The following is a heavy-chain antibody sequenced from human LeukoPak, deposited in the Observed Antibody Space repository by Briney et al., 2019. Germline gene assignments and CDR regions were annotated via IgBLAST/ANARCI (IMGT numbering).Heavy chain of an antibody. J-gene: IGHJ4*02. CDR2: IYSGGNT. Sequence: SETLSLTCTVSGGSISSSSYYWGWIRQPPGTGLEWIGSIYSGGNTYYNPSLKSRVTISVDASKNQCSLRLSSVTAADTAVYYCASSAGGRREKLVNFDYWGQGTLVTVSS. D-gene: IGHD2-15*01. CDR3: ASSAGGRREKLVNFDY. V-gene: IGHV4-39*01. CDR1: GGSISSSSYY.